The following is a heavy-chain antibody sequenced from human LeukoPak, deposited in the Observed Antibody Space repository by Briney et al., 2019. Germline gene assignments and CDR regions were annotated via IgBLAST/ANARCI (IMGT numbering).Heavy chain of an antibody. CDR1: GFTFSNYA. J-gene: IGHJ4*02. CDR2: ISGSGAST. D-gene: IGHD7-27*01. V-gene: IGHV3-23*01. Sequence: GSLRLSCAASGFTFSNYAMTWVRQAPGKGLEWVSTISGSGASTYYADSVEGRFTISRDNSKNTLSLQMNSLRAEDTALYYCAKENWGYFDYWGQGTLVTVSS. CDR3: AKENWGYFDY.